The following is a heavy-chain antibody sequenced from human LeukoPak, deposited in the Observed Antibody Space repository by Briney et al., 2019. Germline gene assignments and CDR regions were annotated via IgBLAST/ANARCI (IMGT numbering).Heavy chain of an antibody. CDR3: ASFYGDYWYFDL. CDR1: GGSFSGYY. V-gene: IGHV4-31*11. Sequence: TTSETLSLTCAVYGGSFSGYYWSWIRQHPGKGLEWIGYIYYSGSTYYNPSLKSRVTISVDTSKNQFSLKLSSVAAADTAVYYCASFYGDYWYFDLWGRGTLVTVSS. CDR2: IYYSGST. J-gene: IGHJ2*01. D-gene: IGHD4-17*01.